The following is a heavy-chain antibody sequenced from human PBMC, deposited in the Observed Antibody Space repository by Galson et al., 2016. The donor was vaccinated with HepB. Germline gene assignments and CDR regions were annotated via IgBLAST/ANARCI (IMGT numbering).Heavy chain of an antibody. Sequence: DSVKGRFTISRDNAKNSLYLQMNSLRADDTAVYYCARVNDFWSGYYFDYWGQGSLVTVSS. J-gene: IGHJ4*02. V-gene: IGHV3-7*01. D-gene: IGHD3-3*01. CDR3: ARVNDFWSGYYFDY.